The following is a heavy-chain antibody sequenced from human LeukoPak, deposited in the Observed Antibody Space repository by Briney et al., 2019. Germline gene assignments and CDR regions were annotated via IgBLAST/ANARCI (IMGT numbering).Heavy chain of an antibody. CDR2: IKQDGSEK. D-gene: IGHD3-3*01. V-gene: IGHV3-7*01. CDR3: ARHNYDFWSVYMDV. Sequence: GGSLRLSCAASGFTFSSYWMSWVRQAPGKGLEWLANIKQDGSEKYYEDSVKGRFTISRDNAKNSLYLQMNSLRAEDTAVYYCARHNYDFWSVYMDVWGKGTTVTVSS. J-gene: IGHJ6*03. CDR1: GFTFSSYW.